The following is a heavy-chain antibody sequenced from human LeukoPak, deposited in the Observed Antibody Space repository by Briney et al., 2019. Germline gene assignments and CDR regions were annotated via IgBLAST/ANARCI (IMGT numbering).Heavy chain of an antibody. J-gene: IGHJ1*01. CDR2: IKRDESET. CDR3: GRAQWSPLPQH. Sequence: QPGGSLRLSCSASGFTFNTYWMNWVRQAPGKGLEWVANIKRDESETYYVDSVKGRFTISRDNAKNSLYLQMNSLTAEDTAVYYCGRAQWSPLPQHWGQGTLVTVSS. V-gene: IGHV3-7*03. D-gene: IGHD6-19*01. CDR1: GFTFNTYW.